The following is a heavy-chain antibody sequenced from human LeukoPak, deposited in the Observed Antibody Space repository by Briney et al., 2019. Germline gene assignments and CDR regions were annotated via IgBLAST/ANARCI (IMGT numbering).Heavy chain of an antibody. J-gene: IGHJ4*02. CDR1: GFTFSDNW. Sequence: GGSLRLSCAASGFTFSDNWMHWVRQAPGKGLVWVSRINSDGSFTTYADSEEGRFTISRDNAKNTLYLQMNSLRADDTAVYYCARDPNYDSSGYPFDYWGQGTLVTVSS. CDR3: ARDPNYDSSGYPFDY. D-gene: IGHD3-22*01. CDR2: INSDGSFT. V-gene: IGHV3-74*01.